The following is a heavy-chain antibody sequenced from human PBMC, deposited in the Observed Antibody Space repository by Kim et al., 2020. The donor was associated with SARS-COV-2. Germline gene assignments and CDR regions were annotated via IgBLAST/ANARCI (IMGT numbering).Heavy chain of an antibody. J-gene: IGHJ5*02. Sequence: GGSLRLSCAASGFTFSSYEMNWVRQAPGKGLEWVSYISSSGSTIYYADSVKGRFTISRDNAKNSLYLQMNSLRAEDTAVYYCARSPACSSTSCFVDDWFDPWGQGTLVTVSS. CDR3: ARSPACSSTSCFVDDWFDP. CDR2: ISSSGSTI. D-gene: IGHD2-2*01. CDR1: GFTFSSYE. V-gene: IGHV3-48*03.